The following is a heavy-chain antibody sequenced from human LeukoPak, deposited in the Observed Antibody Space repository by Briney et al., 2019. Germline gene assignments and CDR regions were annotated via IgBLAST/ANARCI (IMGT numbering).Heavy chain of an antibody. D-gene: IGHD3-9*01. Sequence: SETLSLTCTVSGGSISNYYWSWIRQPPGKGLEWIANIFYSGSPNYNPSLKSRVTISVDTSKNQFSLKLSSVTAADTAVYYCASDMSRYYDILTGYKGAFDIWGQGTMVTVSS. J-gene: IGHJ3*02. CDR2: IFYSGSP. CDR3: ASDMSRYYDILTGYKGAFDI. V-gene: IGHV4-59*01. CDR1: GGSISNYY.